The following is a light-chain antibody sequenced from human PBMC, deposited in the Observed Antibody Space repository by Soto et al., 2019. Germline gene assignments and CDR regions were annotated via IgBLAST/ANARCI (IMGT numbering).Light chain of an antibody. V-gene: IGKV3-20*01. J-gene: IGKJ1*01. CDR2: GAS. CDR3: HQYGSVPRT. CDR1: QSVSSRS. Sequence: EIVFTQSPRTLSLPTGERARLSCRASQSVSSRSLGWYQQKPGQAPRLLIYGASSRATGIPDRFSGSGSGTDFTLTISRLEPEDFAVYYCHQYGSVPRTFGQGTKVDI.